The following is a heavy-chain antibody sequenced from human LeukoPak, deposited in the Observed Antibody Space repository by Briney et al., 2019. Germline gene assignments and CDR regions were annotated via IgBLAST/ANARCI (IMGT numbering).Heavy chain of an antibody. J-gene: IGHJ5*01. CDR2: IIFDGRTT. Sequence: LTGGSLRLSCAASGFTFNNHWMLWVRQAPGKGLVWVSHIIFDGRTTTYADSVKGRFTISRDNANNTMFLYMNSLRAEDTAVYYCVRDRLSNDYAHNCFDSWGQGTLVTVSS. CDR3: VRDRLSNDYAHNCFDS. V-gene: IGHV3-74*01. CDR1: GFTFNNHW. D-gene: IGHD4-17*01.